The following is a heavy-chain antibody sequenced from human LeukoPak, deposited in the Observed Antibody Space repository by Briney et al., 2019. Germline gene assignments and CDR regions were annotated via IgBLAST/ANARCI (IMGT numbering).Heavy chain of an antibody. CDR1: GYTFTSYG. J-gene: IGHJ5*02. D-gene: IGHD2-15*01. CDR2: ISAYNGNT. V-gene: IGHV1-18*01. Sequence: ASVKVSCKASGYTFTSYGISWVRQAPGQGLEWMGWISAYNGNTNYAQKLQGRVTMTTDTSTSTAYMELRSLRSDDTAVYYCARASGYCSGGSCYSYWFDPWGQGTLVTVSS. CDR3: ARASGYCSGGSCYSYWFDP.